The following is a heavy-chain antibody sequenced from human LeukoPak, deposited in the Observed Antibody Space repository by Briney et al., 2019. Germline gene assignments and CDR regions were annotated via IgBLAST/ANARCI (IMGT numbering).Heavy chain of an antibody. V-gene: IGHV4-30-4*01. CDR2: IYYSGST. CDR1: GGSISSGDYY. J-gene: IGHJ3*02. D-gene: IGHD3-22*01. CDR3: ARFQGMGSGYYRDHDAFDI. Sequence: PSETLSLTCTVSGGSISSGDYYWSWIRQPPGKGLEWIGYIYYSGSTYYNPSLKSRVTISVDTSKNQFSLKLSSVTAADTAVYYCARFQGMGSGYYRDHDAFDIWGQGTMVTVSS.